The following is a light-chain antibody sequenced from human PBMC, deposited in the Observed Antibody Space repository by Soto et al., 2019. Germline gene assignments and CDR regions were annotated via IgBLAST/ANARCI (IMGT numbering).Light chain of an antibody. Sequence: QSALTQPASVSGSHGQSITISCTGTSSDVGGYNYVSWYQQHPGKAPKLMIYDVSNRPSGVSNRFSGSKSGNTASLTISGLQAEDEDDYYCSSYTRNITRVFGGGTKLTVL. CDR1: SSDVGGYNY. V-gene: IGLV2-14*01. CDR3: SSYTRNITRV. CDR2: DVS. J-gene: IGLJ2*01.